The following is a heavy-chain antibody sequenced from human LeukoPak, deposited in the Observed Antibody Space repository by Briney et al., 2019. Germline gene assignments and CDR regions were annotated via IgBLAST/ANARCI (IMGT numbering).Heavy chain of an antibody. Sequence: PGTLSLTCAVSGTSISNNNWWNWVRQPPGKGLEWVGDIFHTGTTNYNSSLKSRVTISLDKSKNQFSLRLTSVTAADTAVYYCAVLEGYYSGSGNYSWGQGTLVTVSS. D-gene: IGHD3-10*01. CDR3: AVLEGYYSGSGNYS. J-gene: IGHJ4*02. CDR2: IFHTGTT. V-gene: IGHV4-4*03. CDR1: GTSISNNNW.